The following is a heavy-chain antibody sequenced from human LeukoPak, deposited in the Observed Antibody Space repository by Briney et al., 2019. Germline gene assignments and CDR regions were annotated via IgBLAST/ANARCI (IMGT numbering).Heavy chain of an antibody. Sequence: ASVKVSCKASGYTFTSYAMHWVRQAPGQRLEWMGWINAGNGNAKYSQKFQGRVTITRDTSASTAYMELSSLKDTAVYYCARVTIVRGVIRAFDIWGQGTMVTVSS. CDR3: ARVTIVRGVIRAFDI. D-gene: IGHD3-10*01. CDR1: GYTFTSYA. V-gene: IGHV1-3*01. J-gene: IGHJ3*02. CDR2: INAGNGNA.